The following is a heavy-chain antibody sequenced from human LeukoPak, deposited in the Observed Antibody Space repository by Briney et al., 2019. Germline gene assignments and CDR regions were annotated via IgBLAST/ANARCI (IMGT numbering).Heavy chain of an antibody. CDR2: ISYDGSNK. D-gene: IGHD2-2*01. J-gene: IGHJ6*04. Sequence: GGSLRLSCAASGFTFSSYGMHWVRQAPGKGLEWVAVISYDGSNKYYADSVKGRFTISRDNSKNTLYLQMNSLRAEDTAVYYCAKDPCKLVVPAAMPRLSYYGMDVWGKGTTVTVSS. CDR1: GFTFSSYG. V-gene: IGHV3-30*18. CDR3: AKDPCKLVVPAAMPRLSYYGMDV.